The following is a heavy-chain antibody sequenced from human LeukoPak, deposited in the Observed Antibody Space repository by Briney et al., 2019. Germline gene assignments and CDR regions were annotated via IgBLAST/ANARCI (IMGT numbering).Heavy chain of an antibody. CDR3: SRGRSYGFDFDS. Sequence: SETLSLTCDVSGVSINTCCYYWTWIRQPPGKGLEWIGYKYYHGRNRYNSSLRRRLTISLDTSKNQFSLMLTSVTAADTAVYYCSRGRSYGFDFDSWGPGTLVIVSS. J-gene: IGHJ4*02. V-gene: IGHV4-61*01. CDR1: GVSINTCCYY. D-gene: IGHD5-18*01. CDR2: KYYHGRN.